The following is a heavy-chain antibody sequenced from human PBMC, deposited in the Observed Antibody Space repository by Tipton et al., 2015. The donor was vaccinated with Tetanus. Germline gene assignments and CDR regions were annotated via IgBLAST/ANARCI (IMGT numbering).Heavy chain of an antibody. Sequence: GLVKPSQTLSLTCTVSGGSIGSGGNYWSWIRQHPGKGLEWIGNIYYSGSTYYNPSLKSRVTISVDTSTNQFSLTLSSVTAADTAVYYCARNREVVRQVGTTRAFDLWGQGTLVTVSA. CDR3: ARNREVVRQVGTTRAFDL. J-gene: IGHJ3*01. D-gene: IGHD1-26*01. V-gene: IGHV4-31*03. CDR2: IYYSGST. CDR1: GGSIGSGGNY.